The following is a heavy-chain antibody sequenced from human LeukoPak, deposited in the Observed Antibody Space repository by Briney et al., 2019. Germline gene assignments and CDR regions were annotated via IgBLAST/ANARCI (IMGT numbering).Heavy chain of an antibody. CDR2: IYDSGST. J-gene: IGHJ4*02. V-gene: IGHV4-59*01. CDR1: GGSISSYY. Sequence: PSETLSLTCTVSGGSISSYYWSWIRQPPGKGLEWIGNIYDSGSTNYNPSLKSRVTISVDTSKNQCSLKLSSVTAADTADYYCARQSISGSSLSYFDYWGQGTLVNVSS. CDR3: ARQSISGSSLSYFDY. D-gene: IGHD3-22*01.